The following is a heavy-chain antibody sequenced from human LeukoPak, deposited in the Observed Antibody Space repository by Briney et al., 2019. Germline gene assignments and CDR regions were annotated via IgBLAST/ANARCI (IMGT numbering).Heavy chain of an antibody. CDR1: GGSISSGSYY. CDR3: ARDVPITMVRGVTMYYFDY. Sequence: PSETLSLTCTVSGGSISSGSYYWSWIRQPAGKGLEWIGRIYTSGSTNYNPSLKSRVTISVDTSKNQFSLKLSSVTAADTAVYYCARDVPITMVRGVTMYYFDYWGQGTLVTVSS. CDR2: IYTSGST. D-gene: IGHD3-10*01. J-gene: IGHJ4*02. V-gene: IGHV4-61*02.